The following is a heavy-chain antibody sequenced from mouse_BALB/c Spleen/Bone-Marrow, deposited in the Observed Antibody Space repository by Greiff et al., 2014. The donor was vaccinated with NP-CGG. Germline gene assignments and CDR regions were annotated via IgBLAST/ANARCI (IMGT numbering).Heavy chain of an antibody. J-gene: IGHJ1*01. Sequence: VQLQQSGAELVKPGASVKLSCKASGYTFSSYYMYWVKQRPGQGLEWIGEINPSNGGTKFNEKFKSKATLTVDKSSSTAYMQLSSLTSEDSAVYYCTISNYGYWYFDVWGAGTTVTVSS. CDR2: INPSNGGT. CDR3: TISNYGYWYFDV. CDR1: GYTFSSYY. V-gene: IGHV1S16*01. D-gene: IGHD1-1*01.